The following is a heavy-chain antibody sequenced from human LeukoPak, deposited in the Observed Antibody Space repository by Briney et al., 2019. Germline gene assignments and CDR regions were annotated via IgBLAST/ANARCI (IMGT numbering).Heavy chain of an antibody. V-gene: IGHV3-23*01. CDR2: ISGSGETT. CDR3: ASGYSSSPLDY. D-gene: IGHD6-6*01. J-gene: IGHJ4*02. CDR1: GFTFGSFS. Sequence: GGSLRLSCAASGFTFGSFSMSWVRQAPGKGLEWVSVISGSGETTFYADSVRGRFTISRDNAKNSLYLQMNSLRAEDTAVYYCASGYSSSPLDYWGQGTLVTVSS.